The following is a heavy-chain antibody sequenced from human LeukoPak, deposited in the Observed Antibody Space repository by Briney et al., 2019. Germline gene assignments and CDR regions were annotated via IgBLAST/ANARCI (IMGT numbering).Heavy chain of an antibody. Sequence: PSETLSLTCAVYGGSFSGYYWSWIRQPPGKGLEWIGEINHSGSTNYNPSLKSRVTISVDTSKNQFSLKLSSVTAADTAVYYCARATGANSGSYPFDYWGQGTLVTVSS. CDR2: INHSGST. CDR3: ARATGANSGSYPFDY. CDR1: GGSFSGYY. D-gene: IGHD1-26*01. J-gene: IGHJ4*02. V-gene: IGHV4-34*01.